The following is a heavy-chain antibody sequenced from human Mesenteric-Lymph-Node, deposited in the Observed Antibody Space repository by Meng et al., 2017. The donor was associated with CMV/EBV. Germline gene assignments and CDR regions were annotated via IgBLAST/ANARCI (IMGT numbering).Heavy chain of an antibody. CDR3: ARVGWLNYFDN. J-gene: IGHJ4*02. CDR2: LSYNKNHG. Sequence: GGSLRLSCVTSGFDFSTFSMHWVRQAPGKGLEWVAVLSYNKNHGNYANFVKGRFTISRDTSKNSLYLQMNSLRAEDTAIYYCARVGWLNYFDNWGQGALVTVSS. CDR1: GFDFSTFS. V-gene: IGHV3-30-3*01. D-gene: IGHD6-19*01.